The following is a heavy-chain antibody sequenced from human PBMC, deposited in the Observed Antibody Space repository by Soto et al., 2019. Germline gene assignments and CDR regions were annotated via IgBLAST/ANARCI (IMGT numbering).Heavy chain of an antibody. V-gene: IGHV5-10-1*01. CDR1: GYSFTSYW. CDR2: IDPSDSYT. D-gene: IGHD6-13*01. CDR3: ARHHHSSSWYIAVADNYYYYGMDV. J-gene: IGHJ6*02. Sequence: PGESLKISCKGSGYSFTSYWISWVRQMPGKGLEWMGRIDPSDSYTNYSPSFQGHVTISADKSISTAYLQWSSLKASDTAMYYCARHHHSSSWYIAVADNYYYYGMDVCGQGTTVTVSS.